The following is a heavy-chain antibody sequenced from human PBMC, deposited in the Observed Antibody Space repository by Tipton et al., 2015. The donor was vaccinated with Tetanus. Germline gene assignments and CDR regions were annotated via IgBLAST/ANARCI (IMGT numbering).Heavy chain of an antibody. CDR3: ARDFNGWADDAFDI. V-gene: IGHV4-31*03. D-gene: IGHD2-8*01. J-gene: IGHJ3*02. CDR1: GGFISSGGYY. CDR2: IYYSGST. Sequence: TLSLTCTVSGGFISSGGYYWSWIRQHPGKGLEWIGYIYYSGSTYYNPSLKSRVTISVDTSKNQFSLKLSSVTAADTAVYYCARDFNGWADDAFDIWGQGTMVTVSS.